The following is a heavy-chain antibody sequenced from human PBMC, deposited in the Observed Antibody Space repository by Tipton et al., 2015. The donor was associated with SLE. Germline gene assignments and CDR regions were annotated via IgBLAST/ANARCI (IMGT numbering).Heavy chain of an antibody. CDR3: AGALMTSFDY. Sequence: SLRLSCAASGFTFSDFYMSWVRQAPGKGLELVSHITGSGRTTNYADSVKGRFTISRDNSKNTLYLQVNGLRAEDTAVYYCAGALMTSFDYWGQGTLVTVSS. D-gene: IGHD2-21*02. V-gene: IGHV3-11*04. CDR2: ITGSGRTT. CDR1: GFTFSDFY. J-gene: IGHJ4*02.